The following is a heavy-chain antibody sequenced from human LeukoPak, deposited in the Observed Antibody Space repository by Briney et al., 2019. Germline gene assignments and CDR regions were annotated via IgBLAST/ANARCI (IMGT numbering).Heavy chain of an antibody. Sequence: SVNVSCQASGYTFTDYYLLWVRQAPGPGFEWIVWMNHNSDCANYAQQFQGRVTMTRDTSISTAHMEISRLRSDDTAVYYCARVNFLYCSSTTCLFYYWGEGTLVTVSS. J-gene: IGHJ4*02. V-gene: IGHV1-2*02. CDR3: ARVNFLYCSSTTCLFYY. D-gene: IGHD2-2*01. CDR1: GYTFTDYY. CDR2: MNHNSDCA.